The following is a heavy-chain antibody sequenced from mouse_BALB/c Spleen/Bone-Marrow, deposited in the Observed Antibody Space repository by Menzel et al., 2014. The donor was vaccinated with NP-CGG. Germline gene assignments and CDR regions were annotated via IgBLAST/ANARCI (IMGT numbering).Heavy chain of an antibody. CDR1: GFTFSSYT. Sequence: EVQLQQSGGGLVQPGGSLKLSCAASGFTFSSYTMSWVRQTPEKRLEWVAYISNGGGSTYYPDTVKGRFTISRDNAKNTLYLQMSSPKSEDTAMYYCATGTFAYWGQGTLVTVSA. CDR3: ATGTFAY. V-gene: IGHV5-12-2*01. D-gene: IGHD4-1*01. CDR2: ISNGGGST. J-gene: IGHJ3*01.